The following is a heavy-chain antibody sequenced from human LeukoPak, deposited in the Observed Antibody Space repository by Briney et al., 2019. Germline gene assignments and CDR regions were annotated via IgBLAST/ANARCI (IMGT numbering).Heavy chain of an antibody. J-gene: IGHJ6*02. CDR1: GGSFSGYY. V-gene: IGHV4-34*01. CDR2: INYSGST. CDR3: ARYYCSSTSCYHYYGIDS. D-gene: IGHD2-2*01. Sequence: SETLSLTCAVYGGSFSGYYWSWIRQPPGKGLEWIGEINYSGSTNYNPSLKSRVTISVDTSKNQFSLKLSSVTAADTAVYYCARYYCSSTSCYHYYGIDSGGQGPTVTDSS.